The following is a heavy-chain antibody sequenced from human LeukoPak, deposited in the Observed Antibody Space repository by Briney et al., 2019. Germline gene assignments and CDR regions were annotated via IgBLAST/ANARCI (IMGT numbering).Heavy chain of an antibody. V-gene: IGHV1-69*13. CDR2: IIPIFGTA. J-gene: IGHJ6*02. Sequence: ASVKVSCKASGYTFTSYGISWVRQDPGQGLEWMGGIIPIFGTANYAQKFQGRVTITADESTSTAYMELSSLRSEDTAVYYCARDRSVIHGYYYYGMDVWGQGTTVTVSS. CDR1: GYTFTSYG. CDR3: ARDRSVIHGYYYYGMDV. D-gene: IGHD2-21*01.